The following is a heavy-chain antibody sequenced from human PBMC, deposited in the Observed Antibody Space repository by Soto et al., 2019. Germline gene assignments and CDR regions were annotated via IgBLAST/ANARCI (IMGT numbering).Heavy chain of an antibody. CDR1: LFTFSIYA. Sequence: GGSLRLSCSASLFTFSIYAMHCVRQAPGKGLEWVAVISYDGSNKYYADSVKGRFTISRDNSKNTLYLQMNSLRAEDTAVYYCAREDSSGYPGPFFDYWGQGTLVTVSS. D-gene: IGHD3-22*01. CDR2: ISYDGSNK. CDR3: AREDSSGYPGPFFDY. J-gene: IGHJ4*02. V-gene: IGHV3-30-3*01.